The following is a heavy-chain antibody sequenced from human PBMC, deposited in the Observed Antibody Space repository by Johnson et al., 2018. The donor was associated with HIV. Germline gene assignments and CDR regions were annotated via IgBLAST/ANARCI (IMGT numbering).Heavy chain of an antibody. CDR2: ILYDGDNK. V-gene: IGHV3-30-3*01. J-gene: IGHJ3*02. D-gene: IGHD6-19*01. CDR3: ARDRRNRQWQRLDAFDI. Sequence: QVQLVESGGGLVQPGGSLRVSCAASGFTFSSYVMSWVRQAPGKGLEWVAVILYDGDNKYYADSVKGRFTISRDNSKNTLYLQMNSLRAEDTAFYYCARDRRNRQWQRLDAFDIWGQGTMVIVSS. CDR1: GFTFSSYV.